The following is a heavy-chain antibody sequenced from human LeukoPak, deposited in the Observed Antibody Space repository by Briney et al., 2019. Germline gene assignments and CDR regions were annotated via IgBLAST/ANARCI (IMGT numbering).Heavy chain of an antibody. D-gene: IGHD5-18*01. Sequence: SETLSLTCTVSGYSISSGYYWGWIRQPPGKGLEWIGSIYYSGSTYYNPSLKSRVTISVDTSKNQFSLKLSSVTAADTAVYYCATLPDSYHLDAFDIWGQGTMVTVSS. CDR3: ATLPDSYHLDAFDI. CDR1: GYSISSGYY. V-gene: IGHV4-38-2*02. CDR2: IYYSGST. J-gene: IGHJ3*02.